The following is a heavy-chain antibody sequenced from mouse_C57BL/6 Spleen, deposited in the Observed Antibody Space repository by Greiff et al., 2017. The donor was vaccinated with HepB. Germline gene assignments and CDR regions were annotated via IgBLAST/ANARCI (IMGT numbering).Heavy chain of an antibody. D-gene: IGHD1-1*01. Sequence: VQLQQSGPELVKPGASVKISCKASGYAFSSSWMNWVKQRPGKGLEWIGRIYPGDGDTNYNGKFKGKATLTADKSSSTAYMQLSSLTSEDSAVYFCARDYYGSSYWYFDVWGTRTTVTVSS. V-gene: IGHV1-82*01. CDR3: ARDYYGSSYWYFDV. J-gene: IGHJ1*03. CDR2: IYPGDGDT. CDR1: GYAFSSSW.